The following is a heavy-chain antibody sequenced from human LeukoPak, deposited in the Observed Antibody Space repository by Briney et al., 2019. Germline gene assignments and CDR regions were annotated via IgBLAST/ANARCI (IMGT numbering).Heavy chain of an antibody. J-gene: IGHJ4*02. CDR1: GSSFTSYA. CDR3: AKDPIPCQQVGVYFDY. D-gene: IGHD6-13*01. V-gene: IGHV3-23*01. Sequence: AGSLTLSCPVSGSSFTSYAMGWVRQAQGDGMGWVSAMSGSGGSTYYADSVKSWFTSSRDNSKNTLYLQMNSLRAEDTAVYYCAKDPIPCQQVGVYFDYWGQGTLVTVSS. CDR2: MSGSGGST.